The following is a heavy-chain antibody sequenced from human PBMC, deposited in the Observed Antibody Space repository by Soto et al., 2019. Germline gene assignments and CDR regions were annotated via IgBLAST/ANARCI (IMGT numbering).Heavy chain of an antibody. CDR3: ASLGENCDC. CDR2: INPSGGST. Sequence: ASVKVSCKASGYTFTSYYMHWVRKAPGQGLEWIGIINPSGGSTRYAQKSQGRVTMTRDTSTSTVYMELSSLTSEDKAVYYCASLGENCDCWGQGNMVTVSS. J-gene: IGHJ4*02. CDR1: GYTFTSYY. V-gene: IGHV1-46*01.